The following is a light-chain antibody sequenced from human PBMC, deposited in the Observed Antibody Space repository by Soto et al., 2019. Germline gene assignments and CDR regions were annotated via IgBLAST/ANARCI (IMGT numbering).Light chain of an antibody. V-gene: IGLV2-14*01. J-gene: IGLJ2*01. CDR1: SSDVGYYNY. CDR3: SSFTRSSTVL. Sequence: QSALTQPASVSGSPGQSITISCTGTSSDVGYYNYVSWYQHHPGKAPKVLIYEVTNRPSGVSNRFSGSKSGNTASLAISGLQAEDEGEYYCSSFTRSSTVLFGGGTKLTVL. CDR2: EVT.